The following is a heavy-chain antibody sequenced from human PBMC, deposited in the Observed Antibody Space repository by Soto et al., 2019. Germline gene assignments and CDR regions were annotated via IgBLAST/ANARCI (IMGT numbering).Heavy chain of an antibody. CDR2: IYYSGST. D-gene: IGHD4-17*01. CDR1: GGSISSGDYY. CDR3: ATGGLYGDYEVAF. J-gene: IGHJ4*02. Sequence: SETLSLTCTVSGGSISSGDYYWSWIRQPPGKGLEWIGYIYYSGSTYYNPSLKSRVTISVDTSKNQFSLKLSSVTAADTAVYYCATGGLYGDYEVAFWGQGTLVTVSS. V-gene: IGHV4-30-4*01.